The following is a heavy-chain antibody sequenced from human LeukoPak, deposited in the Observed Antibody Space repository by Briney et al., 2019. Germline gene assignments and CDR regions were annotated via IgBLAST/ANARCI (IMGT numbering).Heavy chain of an antibody. Sequence: GGSLGLSRAASGFTFSSYSMNWVRQAPGKGLEWVSSISKSRRYIYYADSVKGRYTISRDNAKNSLYLQMNSVIAEDTAVYFCARVSDSSDYYSDYWGRGTRVTVSS. CDR1: GFTFSSYS. V-gene: IGHV3-21*01. J-gene: IGHJ4*02. CDR3: ARVSDSSDYYSDY. CDR2: ISKSRRYI. D-gene: IGHD3-22*01.